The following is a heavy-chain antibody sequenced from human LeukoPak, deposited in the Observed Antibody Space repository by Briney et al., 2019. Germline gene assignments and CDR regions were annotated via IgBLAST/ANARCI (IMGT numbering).Heavy chain of an antibody. J-gene: IGHJ4*02. CDR2: ISWNSGSI. Sequence: GGSLRLSCAASGFTFDDYAMHWVRQAPGKGLEWVSGISWNSGSIGYADSVKGRFTISRGNAKNSLYLQMNSLRAEDTAVYYCASQTPYILTFFDYWGQGTLVTVSS. CDR3: ASQTPYILTFFDY. D-gene: IGHD3-9*01. V-gene: IGHV3-9*01. CDR1: GFTFDDYA.